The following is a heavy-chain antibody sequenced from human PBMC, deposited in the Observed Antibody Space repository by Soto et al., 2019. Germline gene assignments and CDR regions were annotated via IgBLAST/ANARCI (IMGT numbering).Heavy chain of an antibody. V-gene: IGHV3-7*01. D-gene: IGHD6-19*01. CDR2: IKQDGSER. CDR1: GFSSCDNW. J-gene: IGHJ4*02. Sequence: SGGSLRLPCAASGFSSCDNWMNWVRQAPGKGLEWVAIIKQDGSERYYVDSVKGRFTISRDNAKNCLYLQMSSLRVEDTALYYCARSSGWLDDYWGQGTLVTVSA. CDR3: ARSSGWLDDY.